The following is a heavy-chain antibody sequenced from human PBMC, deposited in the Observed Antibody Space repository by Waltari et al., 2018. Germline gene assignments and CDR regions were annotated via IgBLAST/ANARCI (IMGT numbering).Heavy chain of an antibody. CDR1: GGSISSGGYS. CDR2: IYQNATT. CDR3: ARGDCTTGICYADY. Sequence: QLQLQESGSGLVKPSQTLSLACAVSGGSISSGGYSWYWIRQPPGKGLEWIGYIYQNATTGYNPSLKSRVTMSVDRSKNQFSLSLTSVTAADTAVYYCARGDCTTGICYADYWGQGTLVTVSS. J-gene: IGHJ4*02. V-gene: IGHV4-30-2*01. D-gene: IGHD2-8*01.